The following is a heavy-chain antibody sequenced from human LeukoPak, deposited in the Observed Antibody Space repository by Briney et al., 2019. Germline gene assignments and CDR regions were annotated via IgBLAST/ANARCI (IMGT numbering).Heavy chain of an antibody. J-gene: IGHJ6*02. CDR3: ARGGITMVRGVIGRNYYYYGMDV. CDR2: IYSGGST. D-gene: IGHD3-10*01. V-gene: IGHV3-53*01. CDR1: GFTVSSNY. Sequence: PGGSLRLSCAASGFTVSSNYMSWVRQAPGKGLEWVSVIYSGGSTYYADSVKGRFTISRDNSKNTLYLQMNSLRAEDTAVYYCARGGITMVRGVIGRNYYYYGMDVWGQGTTVTVSS.